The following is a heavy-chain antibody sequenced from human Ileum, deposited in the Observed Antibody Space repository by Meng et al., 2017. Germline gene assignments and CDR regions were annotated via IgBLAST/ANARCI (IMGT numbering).Heavy chain of an antibody. J-gene: IGHJ4*02. CDR1: GFTFSSYG. V-gene: IGHV3-30*03. CDR3: AFGVCGSNCYYLES. Sequence: QVQLVESGGGVVQPGGSLRLSCAASGFTFSSYGMHWVRQAPGKGLEWVALMSFDGSKIFYGDSVKGRFTISRDNSKNTLYLQMNSLRAEDTAAYYCAFGVCGSNCYYLESWGQGTLVTVSS. CDR2: MSFDGSKI. D-gene: IGHD3-22*01.